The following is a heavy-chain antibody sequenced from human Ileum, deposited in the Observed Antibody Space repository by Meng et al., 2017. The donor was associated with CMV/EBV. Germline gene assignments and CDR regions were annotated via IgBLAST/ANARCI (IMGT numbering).Heavy chain of an antibody. CDR1: GFTFNNYA. CDR3: AKDMVF. J-gene: IGHJ4*02. Sequence: GSLRLSCPAAGFTFNNYAMSWVRQAPGKGLEWVSSISGSALTTYYTDSVRGRFTISRDNSKNTLYLQINSLRAEDTAIYYCAKDMVFWGQGTLVTVSS. V-gene: IGHV3-23*01. D-gene: IGHD2-8*01. CDR2: ISGSALTT.